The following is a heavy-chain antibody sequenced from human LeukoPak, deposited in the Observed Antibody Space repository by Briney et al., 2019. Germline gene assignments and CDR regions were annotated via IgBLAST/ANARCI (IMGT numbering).Heavy chain of an antibody. Sequence: SETLSLTCTVSGGSISSRPYYWGWIRQPPGKGLEWLGSFDYSGSTYYKPSLKSRVTISVDTSRNQFSLKLSSVTAADTAVYYCARLVVSTWYHEVLLGRDYWGQGTLVTVSS. V-gene: IGHV4-39*01. CDR1: GGSISSRPYY. J-gene: IGHJ4*02. D-gene: IGHD6-13*01. CDR2: FDYSGST. CDR3: ARLVVSTWYHEVLLGRDY.